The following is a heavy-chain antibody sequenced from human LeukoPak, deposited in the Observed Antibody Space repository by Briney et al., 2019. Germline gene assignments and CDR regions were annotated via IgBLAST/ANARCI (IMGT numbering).Heavy chain of an antibody. CDR2: IYYSGST. J-gene: IGHJ6*02. CDR3: ASDSLGYCSGGSCYPYYYYGMDV. V-gene: IGHV4-31*03. Sequence: SETLSLTCTVSGGSISSGGYYWSWIRQHPGKGLEWIGYIYYSGSTYYNPSLKSRVTISVDTSKNQFSLKLSSVTAADTAVYYCASDSLGYCSGGSCYPYYYYGMDVWGQGTTVTVSS. CDR1: GGSISSGGYY. D-gene: IGHD2-15*01.